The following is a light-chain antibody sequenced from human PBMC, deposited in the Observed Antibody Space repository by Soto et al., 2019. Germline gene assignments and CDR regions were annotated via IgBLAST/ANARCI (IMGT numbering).Light chain of an antibody. CDR1: SSDVGGYNL. Sequence: QSALTQPASVSGSPGQSITISCTGTSSDVGGYNLVSWYQQHPGKAPKLMIYEGTKWPSGVSDRFSGSKSGNTASLTISGLQAEDEADYYCCSYAGSNTYVFGTGTKVTVL. CDR3: CSYAGSNTYV. J-gene: IGLJ1*01. CDR2: EGT. V-gene: IGLV2-23*01.